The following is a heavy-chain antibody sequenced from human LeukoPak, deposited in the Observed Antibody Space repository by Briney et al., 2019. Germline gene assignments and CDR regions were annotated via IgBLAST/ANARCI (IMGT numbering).Heavy chain of an antibody. J-gene: IGHJ4*02. CDR3: AREGSAEKEKYFDY. D-gene: IGHD5-24*01. Sequence: ASVKVSCKASGYTFTSYYMHWVRQAPGQGLEWMGWINPNSGATNYAQKFRGRVTMTRDTSISTAYMELSRLRSDDTAVYYCAREGSAEKEKYFDYWGQGTLVTVSS. V-gene: IGHV1-2*02. CDR2: INPNSGAT. CDR1: GYTFTSYY.